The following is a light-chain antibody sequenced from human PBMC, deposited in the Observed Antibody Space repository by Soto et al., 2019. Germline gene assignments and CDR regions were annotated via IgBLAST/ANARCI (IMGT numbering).Light chain of an antibody. V-gene: IGKV1-5*03. CDR3: QQYNSMGT. CDR1: QGINSW. J-gene: IGKJ1*01. CDR2: KAS. Sequence: DIQMTQSPSSVSASVGDRVTMTCRASQGINSWLAWYQQKPGKAPKLLIYKASSLESGVPSRFSGSGSGTEFTLTISSLQPDDFATYYCQQYNSMGTFGQGTKVDIK.